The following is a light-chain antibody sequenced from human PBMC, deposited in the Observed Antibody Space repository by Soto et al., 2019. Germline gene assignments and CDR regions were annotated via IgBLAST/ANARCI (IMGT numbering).Light chain of an antibody. J-gene: IGKJ5*01. Sequence: EIVMTQSPATLSVSPGERATLSCRASQSVSSNLAWYQQKPGQAPRLLIYGASTRATGIPARFSGGGSGTDFTLTISSLEPEDFAVYYCQQRSYWPITFGQGTRLEIK. V-gene: IGKV3-15*01. CDR3: QQRSYWPIT. CDR2: GAS. CDR1: QSVSSN.